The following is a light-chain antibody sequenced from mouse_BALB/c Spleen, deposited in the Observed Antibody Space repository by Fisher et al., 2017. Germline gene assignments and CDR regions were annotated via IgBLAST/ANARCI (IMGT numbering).Light chain of an antibody. Sequence: IVLTQSPALMSASPGEKVTMTCSASSSVSYLHWYQQKSGASPKLWIYSTSNLASGVPARFSGSGSGTSYSLTISRMEAEDAATYYCHQWSSYPYTFGGGTKLETK. V-gene: IGKV4-55*01. J-gene: IGKJ2*01. CDR3: HQWSSYPYT. CDR1: SSVSY. CDR2: STS.